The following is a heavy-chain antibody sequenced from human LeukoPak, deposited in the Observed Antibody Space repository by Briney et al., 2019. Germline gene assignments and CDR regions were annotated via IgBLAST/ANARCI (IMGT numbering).Heavy chain of an antibody. CDR2: ISGSGGST. CDR1: GFTFSSYA. V-gene: IGHV3-23*01. J-gene: IGHJ4*02. D-gene: IGHD3-10*01. Sequence: GGSLRLSCAASGFTFSSYAMSWVRQAPGKGLEWVSAISGSGGSTYYADSVKGRFTISRDNSKNTLYPQMNSLRAEDTAVYYCAKIRRLITMVRGDFDYWGQGTLVTVSS. CDR3: AKIRRLITMVRGDFDY.